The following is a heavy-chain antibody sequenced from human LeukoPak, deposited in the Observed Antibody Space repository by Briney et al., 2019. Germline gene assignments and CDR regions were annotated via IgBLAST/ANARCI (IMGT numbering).Heavy chain of an antibody. D-gene: IGHD1-1*01. V-gene: IGHV6-1*01. Sequence: SQTLSLTCAISGDSVSTNSVAYNWIRQSPSRGLEWLGRTYHRSKWNYEYAVSVRSRITVNLDTSKNQFSLQLNSVTPDDTAVYYCARAVIGTTRYFESWGQGTLVTVSS. CDR1: GDSVSTNSVA. CDR3: ARAVIGTTRYFES. CDR2: TYHRSKWNY. J-gene: IGHJ4*02.